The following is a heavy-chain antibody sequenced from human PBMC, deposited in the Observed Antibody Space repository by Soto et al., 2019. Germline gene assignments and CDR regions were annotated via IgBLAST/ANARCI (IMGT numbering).Heavy chain of an antibody. V-gene: IGHV3-11*06. CDR2: ISSSSSYT. J-gene: IGHJ6*02. D-gene: IGHD5-18*01. CDR1: GFTFSDYY. CDR3: ARVSTVDPAGGYYYGMDV. Sequence: GGSLRLSCAASGFTFSDYYMSWIRQAPGKGLEWVSYISSSSSYTNYADSVKGRFTISRDNAKNSLYLQMNSLRAEDTAVYYCARVSTVDPAGGYYYGMDVWGQGTTVTVSS.